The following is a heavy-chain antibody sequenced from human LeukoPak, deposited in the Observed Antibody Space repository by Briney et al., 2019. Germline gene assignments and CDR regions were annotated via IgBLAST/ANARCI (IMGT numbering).Heavy chain of an antibody. J-gene: IGHJ4*02. Sequence: SETLSLTCAVYGGSFSGYYWSWIRQPPGKGLEWIGEINHSGSTNYNPSLKSRVTISVDTSKYQFSLKLSSVTAADTAVYYCATRLIGRGGPFDYWGQGTLVTVSS. V-gene: IGHV4-34*01. D-gene: IGHD1-1*01. CDR1: GGSFSGYY. CDR3: ATRLIGRGGPFDY. CDR2: INHSGST.